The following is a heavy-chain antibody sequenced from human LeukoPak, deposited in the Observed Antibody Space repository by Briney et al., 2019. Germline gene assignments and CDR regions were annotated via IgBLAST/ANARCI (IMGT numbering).Heavy chain of an antibody. Sequence: ASVKVSCKASGYTFTSYGISWVRQAPGQGLEWMGWIGTYSGSTNYAQKLQGRVTMTTDTSTSTAYMELRSLRSDDTAVYYCARESLAGVKYYYGMDVWGQGTMVTVSS. J-gene: IGHJ6*02. D-gene: IGHD2-8*01. CDR1: GYTFTSYG. CDR2: IGTYSGST. V-gene: IGHV1-18*01. CDR3: ARESLAGVKYYYGMDV.